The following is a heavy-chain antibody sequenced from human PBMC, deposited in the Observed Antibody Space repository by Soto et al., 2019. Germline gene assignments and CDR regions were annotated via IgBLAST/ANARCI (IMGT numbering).Heavy chain of an antibody. CDR2: IYYSGST. D-gene: IGHD4-17*01. CDR3: ARHDYGDYDIDY. CDR1: GGSISSSSYY. Sequence: QLQLQESGPGLVKPSETLSLTCTVSGGSISSSSYYWGWIRQPPGKGLEWIGSIYYSGSTYYNPSLKSRVTISVDTSKNQFSLKLSSVTAADTAVYYCARHDYGDYDIDYWGQGTLVTVSS. J-gene: IGHJ4*02. V-gene: IGHV4-39*01.